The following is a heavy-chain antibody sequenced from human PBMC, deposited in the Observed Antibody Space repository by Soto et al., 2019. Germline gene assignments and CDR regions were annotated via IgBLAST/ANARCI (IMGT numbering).Heavy chain of an antibody. CDR2: MNPNSGNT. J-gene: IGHJ5*02. D-gene: IGHD3-3*01. CDR1: GYTFTSYD. Sequence: ASVKVSCKVSGYTFTSYDINWVRQATGQGLERMGWMNPNSGNTGYAQKFQGRVTMTRNTSISTAYMELSSLRSEDTAVYYCARAKHRITIFGVVIFDWFDPWGQGTLVTVSS. CDR3: ARAKHRITIFGVVIFDWFDP. V-gene: IGHV1-8*01.